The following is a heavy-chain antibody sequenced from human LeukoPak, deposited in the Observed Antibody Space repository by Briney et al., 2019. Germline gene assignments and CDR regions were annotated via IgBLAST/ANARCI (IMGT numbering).Heavy chain of an antibody. CDR3: ADIINFDY. CDR1: GSTFSSYT. V-gene: IGHV3-48*01. CDR2: ISSSSNTI. J-gene: IGHJ4*02. Sequence: GGSLRLSCAASGSTFSSYTMNWVRQAPGKGLEWLSHISSSSNTIYYADSVKGRFIISRDNAKNSLYLQMNSLRAEDTAVYYCADIINFDYWGQGTLVTVSS. D-gene: IGHD3-10*01.